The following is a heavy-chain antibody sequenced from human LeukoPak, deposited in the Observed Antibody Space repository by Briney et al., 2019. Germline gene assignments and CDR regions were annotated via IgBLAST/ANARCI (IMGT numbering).Heavy chain of an antibody. J-gene: IGHJ4*02. D-gene: IGHD3-10*01. Sequence: GGSLRLSCAASGFIVSSNYMSWVRQAPGKGLEWVSVIYSGGSTYYADSVKGRFTISRDNSKNTLYLQMNSLRAEDKAMYYCARDLASSGGYWGQATLVTVSS. CDR3: ARDLASSGGY. V-gene: IGHV3-53*01. CDR2: IYSGGST. CDR1: GFIVSSNY.